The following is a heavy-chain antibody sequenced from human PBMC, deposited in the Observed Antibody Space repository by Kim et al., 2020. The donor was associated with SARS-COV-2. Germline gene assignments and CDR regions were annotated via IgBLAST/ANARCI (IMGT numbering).Heavy chain of an antibody. D-gene: IGHD3-16*01. CDR3: AREITRGRFDY. Sequence: SETLSLTCTVSGGSISSGGYYWSWIRQHPWKGLEWIGYIYYSGSTYYNPSLKSRVTISVDTSKNQFSLKLSSVTAADTAVYYCAREITRGRFDYWGQGTLVTVSS. J-gene: IGHJ4*02. CDR2: IYYSGST. CDR1: GGSISSGGYY. V-gene: IGHV4-31*03.